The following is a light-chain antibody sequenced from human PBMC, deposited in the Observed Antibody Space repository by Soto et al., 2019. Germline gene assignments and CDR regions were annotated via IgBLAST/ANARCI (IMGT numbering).Light chain of an antibody. Sequence: QSALTQPASVSGSPGQSITISCTGTSSDVGGYDYVSWYQQHPGKAPKLMIYHVSNRPSGVSNRFSGSKSGNTASLTISGLRAEDEAVFSCGSYTSRRTWVFGGGTKLTVL. CDR1: SSDVGGYDY. CDR2: HVS. CDR3: GSYTSRRTWV. J-gene: IGLJ3*02. V-gene: IGLV2-14*03.